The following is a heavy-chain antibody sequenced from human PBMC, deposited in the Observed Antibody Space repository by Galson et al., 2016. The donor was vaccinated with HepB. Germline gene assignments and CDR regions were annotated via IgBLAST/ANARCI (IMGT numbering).Heavy chain of an antibody. CDR2: ISGSGGST. CDR3: AKPLEQWLLLDAFDI. Sequence: SLRLSCVASGFTFSNYAMTWVRQAPGKGLEWVSTISGSGGSTYYADSVKGRFTISRDNSRNKLYLQMSTLGVDDTAVYYCAKPLEQWLLLDAFDIWGQGTMLTVSS. J-gene: IGHJ3*02. V-gene: IGHV3-23*01. CDR1: GFTFSNYA. D-gene: IGHD6-19*01.